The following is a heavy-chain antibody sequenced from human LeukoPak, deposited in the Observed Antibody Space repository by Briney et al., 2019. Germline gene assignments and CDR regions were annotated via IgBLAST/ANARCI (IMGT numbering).Heavy chain of an antibody. CDR2: ISYDGSNK. V-gene: IGHV3-30-3*02. J-gene: IGHJ4*02. CDR3: AKMIPVGRFGEALDY. D-gene: IGHD3-10*01. CDR1: GFTFSSYA. Sequence: GGSLRLSCAASGFTFSSYAMHWVRQAPGKGLEWVAVISYDGSNKYYADSVKGRFTISRDNSKNTLYLQMNSLRAEDTALYYCAKMIPVGRFGEALDYWGQGTLVTVSS.